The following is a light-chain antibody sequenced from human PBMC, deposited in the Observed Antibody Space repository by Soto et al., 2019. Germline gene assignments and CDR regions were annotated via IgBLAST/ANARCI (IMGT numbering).Light chain of an antibody. Sequence: QSVLTQPPSASGSPGQSVTISCTGTSCDVGGYNYVSWYQQHPGKAPKLINYEVSKRPSGVPDRFSGSKSGNTASLTVSGLQAEDEADYSCSSYGGSKVFGGGTKVTVL. J-gene: IGLJ2*01. CDR1: SCDVGGYNY. CDR3: SSYGGSKV. V-gene: IGLV2-8*01. CDR2: EVS.